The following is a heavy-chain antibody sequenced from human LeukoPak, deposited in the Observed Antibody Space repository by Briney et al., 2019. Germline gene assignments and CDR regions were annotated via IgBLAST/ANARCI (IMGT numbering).Heavy chain of an antibody. D-gene: IGHD2-15*01. CDR2: ISGSGGST. CDR1: GFTFSSYA. Sequence: GGSLRLSCAASGFTFSSYAMSWVRQAPGKGLEWVSAISGSGGSTYYADSVKGRFAISRDNSKNTLYLQMNSLRAEDTAVYYCAKDDCSGGSCYLEYYFDYWGQGTLVTVSS. CDR3: AKDDCSGGSCYLEYYFDY. V-gene: IGHV3-23*01. J-gene: IGHJ4*02.